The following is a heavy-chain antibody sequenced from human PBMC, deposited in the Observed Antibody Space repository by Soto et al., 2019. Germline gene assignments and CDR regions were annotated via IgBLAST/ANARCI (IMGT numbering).Heavy chain of an antibody. CDR3: ARVPGYCSGGSCFDY. J-gene: IGHJ4*02. CDR1: GYTFTSYA. D-gene: IGHD2-15*01. V-gene: IGHV1-3*01. CDR2: INAGNGNT. Sequence: ASVKVSCKASGYTFTSYAMHWVRQAPGQRLEWMGWINAGNGNTKYSQKFQGRVTITRDTSASTAYMELSSLRSEDTAVYYCARVPGYCSGGSCFDYWGQGTLVTVSS.